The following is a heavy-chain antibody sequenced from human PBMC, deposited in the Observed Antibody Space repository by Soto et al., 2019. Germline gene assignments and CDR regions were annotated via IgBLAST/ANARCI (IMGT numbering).Heavy chain of an antibody. CDR2: INHSGST. D-gene: IGHD2-15*01. CDR3: ARAAPRYCSGGSCYSGRHY. Sequence: QVQLQQWGAGLLKPSETLSLTCAVYGGSFSGYYWSWIRQPPGKGLEWIGEINHSGSTNYNPSLKSRVPISVDTSKNQLSLKLSSVTAADTAVYYCARAAPRYCSGGSCYSGRHYWGQGTLVTVSS. J-gene: IGHJ4*02. CDR1: GGSFSGYY. V-gene: IGHV4-34*01.